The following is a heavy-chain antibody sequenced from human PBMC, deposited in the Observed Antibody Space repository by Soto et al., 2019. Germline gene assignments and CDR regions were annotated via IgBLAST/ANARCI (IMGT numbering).Heavy chain of an antibody. J-gene: IGHJ4*02. CDR1: GFTFSSYW. CDR3: ASAPYYDFWSGYRHPPGDH. V-gene: IGHV3-7*01. CDR2: IKQDGSEK. D-gene: IGHD3-3*01. Sequence: PGGSLRLSCAASGFTFSSYWMTWVRQAPGKGLEWVANIKQDGSEKNYVDSVKGRFTISRDNVKDSLYLQMNSLRAEDTAVYYCASAPYYDFWSGYRHPPGDHWGQGALVTVSS.